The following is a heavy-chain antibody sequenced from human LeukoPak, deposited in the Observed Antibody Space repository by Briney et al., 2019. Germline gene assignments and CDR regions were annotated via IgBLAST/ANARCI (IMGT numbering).Heavy chain of an antibody. V-gene: IGHV3-30-3*01. CDR1: GFTFSSYA. CDR3: ARDGVRVVVPAAMGFDY. Sequence: PGGSLRLSCAASGFTFSSYAMHWVRQAPGKGLEWVAVISYDGSNKYYADSVKGRFTISRDNSKNTLYLQMNSLRAEDTAVYYCARDGVRVVVPAAMGFDYWGQGTLVTVSS. J-gene: IGHJ4*02. D-gene: IGHD2-2*01. CDR2: ISYDGSNK.